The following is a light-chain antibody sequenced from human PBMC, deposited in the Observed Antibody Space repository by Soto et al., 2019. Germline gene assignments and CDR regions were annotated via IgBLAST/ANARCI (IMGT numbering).Light chain of an antibody. J-gene: IGLJ2*01. CDR2: EVS. CDR3: SSFTSSSTLL. CDR1: NRDIGDYNY. Sequence: QSALTQPPSASGSLGQSVTISCTGTNRDIGDYNYVSWYQQHPGKAPKLIIYEVSKRPSGVPDRFSASKSANTASLTVSGLQAEDEADYYCSSFTSSSTLLFGGGTKLTVL. V-gene: IGLV2-8*01.